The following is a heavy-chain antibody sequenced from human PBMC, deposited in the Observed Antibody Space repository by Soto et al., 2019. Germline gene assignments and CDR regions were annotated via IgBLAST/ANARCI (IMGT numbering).Heavy chain of an antibody. J-gene: IGHJ4*01. CDR3: ARGPSPFWSSYRLAYFDS. CDR1: GSSVNKPSGY. Sequence: TMPLTCAVSGSSVNKPSGYWLWIRQRPGDCLEWIGFISYSGNTYHSPSLKSRLVLSVDTSKNQFSLELDFMTAADTAVYYCARGPSPFWSSYRLAYFDSWGHGIPVTVSS. D-gene: IGHD3-3*01. V-gene: IGHV4-31*11. CDR2: ISYSGNT.